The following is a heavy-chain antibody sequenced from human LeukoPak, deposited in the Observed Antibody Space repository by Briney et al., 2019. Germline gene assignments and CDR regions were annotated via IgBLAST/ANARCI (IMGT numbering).Heavy chain of an antibody. D-gene: IGHD3-10*01. Sequence: SVKVSCKASGYTFTGYYMHWVRQAPGQGLEWMGWINPDNGGTNYAQKFQGRVTMTRDMSISTAYMELSRLRSDDTAVYYCARDRGTYGSGSYQASDYWGQGTLVTVSS. J-gene: IGHJ4*02. CDR1: GYTFTGYY. CDR3: ARDRGTYGSGSYQASDY. V-gene: IGHV1-2*02. CDR2: INPDNGGT.